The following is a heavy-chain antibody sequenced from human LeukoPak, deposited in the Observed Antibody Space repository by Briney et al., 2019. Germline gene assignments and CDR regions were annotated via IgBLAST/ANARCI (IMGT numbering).Heavy chain of an antibody. D-gene: IGHD5-18*01. J-gene: IGHJ4*02. CDR1: GYTFANYW. V-gene: IGHV5-51*01. CDR3: ARSPDTIYFDS. Sequence: GESLKISCKGSGYTFANYWIGWVRQMPGKGLEWMGISYRTDSDTRYSPSFQGQVTISADKSISTAYLQWSSLKASDTATYYCARSPDTIYFDSWGQGTLVTVSS. CDR2: SYRTDSDT.